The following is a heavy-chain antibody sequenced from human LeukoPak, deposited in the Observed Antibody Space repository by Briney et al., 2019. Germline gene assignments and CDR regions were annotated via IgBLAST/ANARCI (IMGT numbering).Heavy chain of an antibody. D-gene: IGHD2-2*03. J-gene: IGHJ2*01. CDR3: ASGFWYFDL. CDR1: GFTFSSDW. Sequence: GGSLRLSCAASGFTFSSDWMHWVRQTPEKGLVWVSRINSDGSSTSYADSVKGRFTISRDNAKNTLYLEMNSLRAEDTAVYYCASGFWYFDLWGRGTGLSVSS. V-gene: IGHV3-74*01. CDR2: INSDGSST.